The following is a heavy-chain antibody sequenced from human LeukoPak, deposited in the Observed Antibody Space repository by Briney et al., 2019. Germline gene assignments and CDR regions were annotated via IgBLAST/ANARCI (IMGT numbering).Heavy chain of an antibody. V-gene: IGHV4-61*01. CDR3: ASYMATIDY. CDR1: GGSVGSGSYY. Sequence: SETLSLTCTVSGGSVGSGSYYWSWIRQPPGKGLEWIGYIYYSGSTNYNPSLKSRVTISVDTSKNQFSLKLSSVTAADTAVYYCASYMATIDYWGQGTLVTVSS. D-gene: IGHD5-24*01. CDR2: IYYSGST. J-gene: IGHJ4*02.